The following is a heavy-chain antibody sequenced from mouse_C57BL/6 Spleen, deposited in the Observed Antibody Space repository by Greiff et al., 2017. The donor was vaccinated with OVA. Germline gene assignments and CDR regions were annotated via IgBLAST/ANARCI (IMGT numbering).Heavy chain of an antibody. CDR1: GFTFSSYA. Sequence: EVTVVESGGGLVKPGGSLKLSCAASGFTFSSYAMSWVRQTPEKRLEWVATISDGGSYTYYPDNVKGRFTISRDNAKNNLYLQMSHLKSEDTAMYYCARDVAYWGQGTLVTVSA. CDR2: ISDGGSYT. J-gene: IGHJ3*01. V-gene: IGHV5-4*01. CDR3: ARDVAY.